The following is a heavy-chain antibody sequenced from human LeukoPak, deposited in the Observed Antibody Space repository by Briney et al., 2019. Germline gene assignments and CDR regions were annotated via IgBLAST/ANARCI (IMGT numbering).Heavy chain of an antibody. D-gene: IGHD5-18*01. J-gene: IGHJ5*02. CDR3: ARDVIYSYGYASNWFDP. CDR1: GGPFSHYY. V-gene: IGHV4-34*09. CDR2: IYYSGST. Sequence: PSETLSLTCAVYGGPFSHYYWTWIRQPPGKGLEWIGYIYYSGSTYYNPSLKSRVTISVDTSKNQFSLKLSSVTAADTAVYYCARDVIYSYGYASNWFDPWGQGTLVTVSS.